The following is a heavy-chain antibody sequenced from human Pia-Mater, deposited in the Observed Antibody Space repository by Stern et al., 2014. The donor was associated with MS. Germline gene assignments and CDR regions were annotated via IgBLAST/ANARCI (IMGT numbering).Heavy chain of an antibody. CDR3: ATIGGGDY. D-gene: IGHD3-16*01. Sequence: QVQLQESGPGLVKPSGTLSLTCAISGDYINSSNWWSWVRQPPGKGLEWIGEIYHSGSTSYTPPLKGRVTISVDTSKTQFSLNLDSVTAADTAVYYCATIGGGDYWGQGILVTVSS. CDR2: IYHSGST. V-gene: IGHV4-4*02. CDR1: GDYINSSNW. J-gene: IGHJ4*02.